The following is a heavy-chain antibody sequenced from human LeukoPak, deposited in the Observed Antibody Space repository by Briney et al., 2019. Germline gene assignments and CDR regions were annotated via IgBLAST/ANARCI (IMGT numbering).Heavy chain of an antibody. CDR3: ANQGRLVWYYSDY. CDR2: ISGSGGST. CDR1: GFTFSSYA. V-gene: IGHV3-23*01. J-gene: IGHJ4*02. Sequence: PGGSLRLSCAASGFTFSSYAMSWVRQAPGKGLEWVSAISGSGGSTYYADSVKGRFTISRDNSKNTLYLQMNSLRAEDTAVYYCANQGRLVWYYSDYWGQGTLVTVSS. D-gene: IGHD6-19*01.